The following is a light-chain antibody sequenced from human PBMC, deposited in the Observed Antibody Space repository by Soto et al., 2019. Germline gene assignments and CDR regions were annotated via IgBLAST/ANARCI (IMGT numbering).Light chain of an antibody. CDR1: QTISGW. V-gene: IGKV1-5*01. Sequence: DIHLTQPPSSLSASVGDRVTITCRASQTISGWLAWYQQSPGKAPNLLTFDASTLESGVPSRYSGSGTGTTFTLTIYSLQSDDFATYCCLQYNGYCRAFGQGIKVDI. J-gene: IGKJ1*01. CDR2: DAS. CDR3: LQYNGYCRA.